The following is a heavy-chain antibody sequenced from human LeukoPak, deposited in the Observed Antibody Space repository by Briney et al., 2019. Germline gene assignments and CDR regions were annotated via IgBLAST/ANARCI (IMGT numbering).Heavy chain of an antibody. CDR2: IIPIFGTA. CDR3: ARGGGPGYYDSSGYYPY. Sequence: GASVKVSCKASGGTFSSYAISWVRQAPGQGLEWMGGIIPIFGTANYAQKFQGRVTITTDESTSTAYTELSSLRSEDTAVYYCARGGGPGYYDSSGYYPYWGQGTLVTVSS. J-gene: IGHJ4*02. V-gene: IGHV1-69*05. CDR1: GGTFSSYA. D-gene: IGHD3-22*01.